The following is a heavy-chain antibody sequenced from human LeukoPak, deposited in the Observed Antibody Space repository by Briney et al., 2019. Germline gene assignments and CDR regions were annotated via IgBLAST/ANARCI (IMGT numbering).Heavy chain of an antibody. V-gene: IGHV3-33*01. J-gene: IGHJ4*02. CDR3: ARDWVTYYFDY. D-gene: IGHD4-23*01. CDR2: IWYDGSNK. CDR1: GFTFSDYV. Sequence: GGSLRLSCAASGFTFSDYVMHWVRQAPGKGLEWVAVIWYDGSNKYYADSVKGRFTISRDSSKNTLYLQMNSLRAEDTAVYYCARDWVTYYFDYWGQGTLVTVSS.